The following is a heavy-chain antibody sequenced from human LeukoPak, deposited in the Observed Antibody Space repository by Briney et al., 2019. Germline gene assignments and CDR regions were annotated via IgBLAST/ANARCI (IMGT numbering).Heavy chain of an antibody. CDR2: IYYSGST. D-gene: IGHD6-19*01. V-gene: IGHV4-59*08. J-gene: IGHJ4*02. CDR1: GGSISSYY. Sequence: SETLSLTCTVSGGSISSYYWSWIRQPPGKGLEWIGYIYYSGSTNYNPSLKSQVTISVDTSKNQFSLKLSSVTAADTAVYYCARFLGQPSSGEFDYWGQGTLVTVSS. CDR3: ARFLGQPSSGEFDY.